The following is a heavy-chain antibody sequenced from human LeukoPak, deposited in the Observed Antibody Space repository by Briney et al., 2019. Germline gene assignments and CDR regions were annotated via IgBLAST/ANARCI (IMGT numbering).Heavy chain of an antibody. V-gene: IGHV4-38-2*01. CDR1: GYSISSGYY. CDR3: ARGISALDY. D-gene: IGHD1-20*01. CDR2: MYYRGNV. Sequence: SETLSLTCAVSGYSISSGYYWGWIRQPPGKGLEWIATMYYRGNVYYNPSLKSRVTISVDTSKNQLSLKLSSVTAADTAVYFCARGISALDYWGQGTLVTVSS. J-gene: IGHJ4*02.